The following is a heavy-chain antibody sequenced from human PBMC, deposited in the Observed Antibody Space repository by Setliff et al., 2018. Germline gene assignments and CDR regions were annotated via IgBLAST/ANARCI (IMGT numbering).Heavy chain of an antibody. V-gene: IGHV4-34*01. Sequence: SETLSLTCAVYGGSFSGHHWFWIRQPPWKGLEWIGEINHSGSTNYTPSLKSRVTISVDTSKNQFSLTLTSVTAADTAVYYCAREGFYCTNGVCYRPFDYWGQGTLVTVSS. CDR3: AREGFYCTNGVCYRPFDY. J-gene: IGHJ4*02. CDR1: GGSFSGHH. CDR2: INHSGST. D-gene: IGHD2-8*01.